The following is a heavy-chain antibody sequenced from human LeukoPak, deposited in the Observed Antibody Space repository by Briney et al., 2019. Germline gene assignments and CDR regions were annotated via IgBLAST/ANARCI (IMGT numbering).Heavy chain of an antibody. V-gene: IGHV4-30-4*01. CDR2: IYFSGSA. D-gene: IGHD6-6*01. CDR3: ARDHLDSSSSH. CDR1: GGSISSGDYY. J-gene: IGHJ4*02. Sequence: PSETLSLTCTVSGGSISSGDYYWSWIRQPPGKGLEWIGSIYFSGSAFYNPSLESRVTISVDTSKNQFSLRLSSVTAADTAVYYCARDHLDSSSSHWGQGTLVTVSS.